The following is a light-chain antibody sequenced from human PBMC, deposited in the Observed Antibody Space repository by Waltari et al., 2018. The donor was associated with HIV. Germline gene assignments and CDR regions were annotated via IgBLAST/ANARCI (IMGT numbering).Light chain of an antibody. CDR1: QSITPGY. CDR2: EVS. Sequence: EIVLTQSPDTLYLSPGERATLSCPASQSITPGYLARYQQKPGLAPRLLMYEVSNRATGIPGRFSGRGSGADFTLTISRLEPEDLAVYYCQQYRSSPWTFGQGTKVEIK. CDR3: QQYRSSPWT. J-gene: IGKJ1*01. V-gene: IGKV3D-20*01.